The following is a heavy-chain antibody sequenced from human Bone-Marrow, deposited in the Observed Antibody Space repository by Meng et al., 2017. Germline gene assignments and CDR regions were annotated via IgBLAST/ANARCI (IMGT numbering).Heavy chain of an antibody. CDR1: C. CDR2: IHTSGDT. CDR3: AGDHDGGGGGGISDGFDV. Sequence: CISWVRHAPGKGLEGVAVIHTSGDTDYADDTKGRSTISRDTFKKIVTLKMNSLRTEETVMYSCAGDHDGGGGGGISDGFDVWGQGTTVTVSS. V-gene: IGHV3-53*01. J-gene: IGHJ6*02. D-gene: IGHD4-23*01.